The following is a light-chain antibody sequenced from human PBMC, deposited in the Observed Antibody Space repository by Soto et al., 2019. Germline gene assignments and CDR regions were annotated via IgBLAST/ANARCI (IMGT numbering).Light chain of an antibody. CDR3: ERRCSSPGR. J-gene: IGKJ1*01. CDR1: QSVSSY. V-gene: IGKV3-11*01. CDR2: DAS. Sequence: RASQSVSSYLAWYQQKPGQAPRLLIYDASIRATGIPARFSVCGSGTAYDLTLRCRQPEYIAVYNCERRCSSPGRFGQGTKVDIK.